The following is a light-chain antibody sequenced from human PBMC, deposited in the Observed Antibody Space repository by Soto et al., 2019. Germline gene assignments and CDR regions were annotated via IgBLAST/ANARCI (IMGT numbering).Light chain of an antibody. CDR1: QSVSSN. CDR2: GAS. Sequence: EIVITQSPATRSVSPGEIATLSCRALQSVSSNLAWYQQKPGQAPRLLIYGASTRATGIPARFSGSGSGTEFTLTIRSLQSEDFAAYYCQQYNNWPPWTVGQGTQVDIK. V-gene: IGKV3-15*01. CDR3: QQYNNWPPWT. J-gene: IGKJ1*01.